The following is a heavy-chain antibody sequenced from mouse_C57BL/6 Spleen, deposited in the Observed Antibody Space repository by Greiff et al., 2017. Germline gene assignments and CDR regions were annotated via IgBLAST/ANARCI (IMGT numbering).Heavy chain of an antibody. V-gene: IGHV5-6*01. CDR3: ARRDGSSYWYFDV. D-gene: IGHD1-1*01. CDR1: GFTFSSYG. J-gene: IGHJ1*03. CDR2: ISRGGSYT. Sequence: EVQLVESGGDLVKPGGSLKLSCAASGFTFSSYGMSWVRQTPDKRLEWVATISRGGSYTYYPDSVKGRFTISRDNAKNTLYLQMSSLKSEDPAMYYCARRDGSSYWYFDVWGTGTTVTVSS.